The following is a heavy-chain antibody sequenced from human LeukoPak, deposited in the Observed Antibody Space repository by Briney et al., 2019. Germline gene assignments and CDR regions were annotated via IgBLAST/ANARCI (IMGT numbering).Heavy chain of an antibody. CDR3: ARGSAYGSGSRLDFDY. V-gene: IGHV1-46*01. CDR2: XXXSGGST. D-gene: IGHD3-10*01. J-gene: IGHJ4*02. CDR1: GYTFTSYY. Sequence: SGYTFTSYYXXXXRXAXGQXLXXXXXXXXSGGSTSYAQKFQGRVTMTRDTSTSTVYMELSSLRSEDTAVYYCARGSAYGSGSRLDFDYWGQGTLVTVSS.